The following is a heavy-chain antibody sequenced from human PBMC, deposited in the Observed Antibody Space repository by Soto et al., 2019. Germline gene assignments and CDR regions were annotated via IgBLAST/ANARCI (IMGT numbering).Heavy chain of an antibody. CDR2: INPNSGGT. Sequence: GASVKVSCKASGYTFTGYYMHWVRQAPGQGLEWMGWINPNSGGTNYAQKFQGWVTMTRDTSISTAYMELSRLRSDDTAVYYCAREQSPNWNYVRGNLGYYGMDVWGQGTTVTVSS. J-gene: IGHJ6*02. CDR1: GYTFTGYY. V-gene: IGHV1-2*04. D-gene: IGHD1-7*01. CDR3: AREQSPNWNYVRGNLGYYGMDV.